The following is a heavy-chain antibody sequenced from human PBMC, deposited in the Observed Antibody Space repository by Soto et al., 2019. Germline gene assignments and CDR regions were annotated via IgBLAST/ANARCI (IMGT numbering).Heavy chain of an antibody. V-gene: IGHV1-2*02. Sequence: GASVKVSCKASGYIFPGYIIHWLRQAPGQGLEWMGWVNPYGGGTHYAQKFQGRVTLTSDTSISTVYMELSRLTSDDTAVYFCARDLIVAANWLDPWGQGTLVTVSS. J-gene: IGHJ5*02. CDR1: GYIFPGYI. D-gene: IGHD5-12*01. CDR2: VNPYGGGT. CDR3: ARDLIVAANWLDP.